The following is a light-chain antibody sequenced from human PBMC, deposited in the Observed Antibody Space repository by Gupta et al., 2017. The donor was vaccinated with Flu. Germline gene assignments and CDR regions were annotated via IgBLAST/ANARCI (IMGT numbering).Light chain of an antibody. Sequence: NFMLTQPHSVSESPGKTVTISCTRSSGSISTNYVQWYQQRPGSSPTTVIYEDNQRPSGVPDRFSGSIASSSNSDSRPIYGLKTEDEADYFCQSCDSLQRYVLVGGGTKLTVL. CDR2: EDN. CDR3: QSCDSLQRYVL. J-gene: IGLJ2*01. CDR1: SGSISTNY. V-gene: IGLV6-57*01.